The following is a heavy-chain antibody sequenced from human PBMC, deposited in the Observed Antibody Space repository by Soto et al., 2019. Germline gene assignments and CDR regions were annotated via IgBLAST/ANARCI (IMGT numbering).Heavy chain of an antibody. CDR2: IYWDDDK. CDR1: AFSLSTGGVG. V-gene: IGHV2-5*02. Sequence: SGPTLVNPTQPLTLTCTFSAFSLSTGGVGVGWIRQPPGKALEWLALIYWDDDKRYSPSLGSRLTITKDTSKNQVVLTMTNMDPVDTATYYCIQSRCGGDCLQSYASYYYYGMDVWGQGTTVTVSS. J-gene: IGHJ6*02. CDR3: IQSRCGGDCLQSYASYYYYGMDV. D-gene: IGHD2-21*02.